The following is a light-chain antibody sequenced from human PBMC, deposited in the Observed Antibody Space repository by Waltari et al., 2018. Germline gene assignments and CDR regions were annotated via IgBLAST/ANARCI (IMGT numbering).Light chain of an antibody. V-gene: IGLV2-14*03. Sequence: QSALTQPASVSGSPGQSITISCTGTSSDVGRYNYVSWYQQHPGQAPKRLIYDVSNRPSGVPSRFSGAKAGNTASLTISGLQAADEAHYYCNSYASNSNGLFGGGTKLTIL. CDR3: NSYASNSNGL. CDR2: DVS. J-gene: IGLJ2*01. CDR1: SSDVGRYNY.